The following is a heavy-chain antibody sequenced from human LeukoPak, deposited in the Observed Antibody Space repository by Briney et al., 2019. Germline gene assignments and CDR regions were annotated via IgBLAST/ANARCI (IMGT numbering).Heavy chain of an antibody. V-gene: IGHV3-30*02. J-gene: IGHJ3*02. CDR3: ARSGKWEFDAFDI. Sequence: PGGSLRLSCAASGFSFSSYGMHWVRQAPGKGLEWVAFIRFDGSNYYYTDSVKGRFTISRDNSKNTLYLQMNSLSKEDTAVYFCARSGKWEFDAFDIWGQGTMVTVSS. CDR1: GFSFSSYG. CDR2: IRFDGSNY. D-gene: IGHD1-26*01.